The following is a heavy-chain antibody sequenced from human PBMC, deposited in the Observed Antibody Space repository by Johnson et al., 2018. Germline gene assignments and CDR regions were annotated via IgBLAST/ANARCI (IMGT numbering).Heavy chain of an antibody. CDR3: ARGRQPLLFFDAFDI. CDR2: IYYNGST. J-gene: IGHJ3*02. D-gene: IGHD2-21*02. V-gene: IGHV4-59*01. Sequence: QVQLQESGPGLVKPSETLSLTCTVSGGSISSYYWSWIRQPPGKGLEWIGYIYYNGSTNYNPSLKSRVTISVDTSKNQFSLKLRSVTAADTAVYYCARGRQPLLFFDAFDIWGQGTMVTVSS. CDR1: GGSISSYY.